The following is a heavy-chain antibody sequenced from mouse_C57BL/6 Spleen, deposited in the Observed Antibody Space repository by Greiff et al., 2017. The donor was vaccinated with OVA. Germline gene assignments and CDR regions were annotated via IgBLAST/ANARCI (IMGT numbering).Heavy chain of an antibody. D-gene: IGHD3-2*02. Sequence: VQLQQPGAELVKPGASVKLSCKASGYTFTSYWMHWVKQRPGQGLEWIGMIHPNSGSTNYNEKFKSKATLTVDKSSSTAYMQLSSLTSEDSAVYYCARVGRQLRVYFDYWGQGTTLTVSS. CDR3: ARVGRQLRVYFDY. CDR1: GYTFTSYW. J-gene: IGHJ2*01. V-gene: IGHV1-64*01. CDR2: IHPNSGST.